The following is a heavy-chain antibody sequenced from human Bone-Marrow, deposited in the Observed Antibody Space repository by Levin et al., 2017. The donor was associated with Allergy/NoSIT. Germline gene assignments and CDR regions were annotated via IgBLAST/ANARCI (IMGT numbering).Heavy chain of an antibody. CDR1: GFTFSSYG. Sequence: GSLRLSCAASGFTFSSYGMHWVRQAPGKGLEWVAVISYDGSNKYYADSVKGRFTISRDNSKNTLYLQMNSLRAEDTAVYYCAKYNGSGRCYDYYYMDVWGKGTTVTVSS. V-gene: IGHV3-30*18. J-gene: IGHJ6*03. CDR2: ISYDGSNK. CDR3: AKYNGSGRCYDYYYMDV. D-gene: IGHD3-10*01.